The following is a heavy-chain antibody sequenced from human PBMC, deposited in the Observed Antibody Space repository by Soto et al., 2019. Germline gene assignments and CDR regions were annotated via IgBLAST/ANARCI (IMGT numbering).Heavy chain of an antibody. V-gene: IGHV1-3*01. CDR3: ARGIATGQLDP. CDR2: INPDNGTK. J-gene: IGHJ5*02. Sequence: PSVKVSCQDHRYNFTSSTMNRARQAPGQRLEWMGWINPDNGTKKSSQKFQDRVIITRDTSASTAYMDLSSLRSEDTAVYYCARGIATGQLDPWGQGILVTVS. CDR1: RYNFTSST. D-gene: IGHD2-15*01.